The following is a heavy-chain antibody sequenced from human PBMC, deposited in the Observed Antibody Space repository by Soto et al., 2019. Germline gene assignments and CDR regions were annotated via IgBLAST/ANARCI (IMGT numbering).Heavy chain of an antibody. CDR1: GDNVSNNTAS. Sequence: KPSETLSLTCAISGDNVSNNTASWSWIRQSPSRGLEWLGRTFFRSKWSNDYAVSVKSRIIINADTSKNQFSLKLSSVTAAATAVSYCASDGGGAEEASWFDPWGQGTLVTVPS. J-gene: IGHJ5*02. CDR3: ASDGGGAEEASWFDP. V-gene: IGHV6-1*01. CDR2: TFFRSKWSN. D-gene: IGHD3-16*01.